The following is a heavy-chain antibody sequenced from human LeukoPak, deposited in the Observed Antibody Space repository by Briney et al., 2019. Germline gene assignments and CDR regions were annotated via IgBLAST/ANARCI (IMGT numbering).Heavy chain of an antibody. D-gene: IGHD3-10*01. CDR1: GYTFTGYY. CDR3: ARQYYYGSGSFNYYYYYMDV. Sequence: ASVKVSCKASGYTFTGYYMHWVRQAPGQGLEWTGWINPNSGGTNYAQKFQGRVTMTRDTSISTAYMELSRLRSDDTAVYYCARQYYYGSGSFNYYYYYMDVWGKGTTVTVSS. V-gene: IGHV1-2*02. J-gene: IGHJ6*03. CDR2: INPNSGGT.